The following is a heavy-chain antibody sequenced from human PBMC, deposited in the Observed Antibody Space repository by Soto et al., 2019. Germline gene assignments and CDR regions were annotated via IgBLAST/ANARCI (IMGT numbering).Heavy chain of an antibody. CDR1: GYSISSGYY. CDR3: ARASSNWNPRYFDY. V-gene: IGHV4-38-2*01. Sequence: SLTCAVSGYSISSGYYWGWIRQPPGKGLEWIGSIYHSGSTYYNPSLKSRVTISVDTSKNQFSLKLSSVTAADTAVYYCARASSNWNPRYFDYWGQGTLVTVSS. J-gene: IGHJ4*02. CDR2: IYHSGST. D-gene: IGHD1-1*01.